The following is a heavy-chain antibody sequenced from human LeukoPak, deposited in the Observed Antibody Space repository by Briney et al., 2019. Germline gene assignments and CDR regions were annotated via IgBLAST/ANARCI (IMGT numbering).Heavy chain of an antibody. J-gene: IGHJ6*04. V-gene: IGHV3-48*04. Sequence: PGGSLRLSCAASGFTFNTYTINWVRQAPGKGLEWGSYISSSGSTIYYAASVKGRFTISRDNAKNSLYLQMNSLRAEDTAVYYCAELGITMIGGVWGKGTTVTISS. CDR1: GFTFNTYT. D-gene: IGHD3-10*02. CDR2: ISSSGSTI. CDR3: AELGITMIGGV.